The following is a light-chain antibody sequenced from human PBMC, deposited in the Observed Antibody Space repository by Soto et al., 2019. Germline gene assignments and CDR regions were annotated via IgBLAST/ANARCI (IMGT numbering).Light chain of an antibody. CDR1: SSNIGSNY. J-gene: IGLJ2*01. CDR2: RNN. Sequence: QCVLTQPPSASGTPGQRATISCSGSSSNIGSNYVYWYQQLPGTAPKLLIYRNNQRPSGVPDRFSGSKSGTSASLAISGLRSEDEADYYCAAWDDSLSGPVLGGGTKLTVL. V-gene: IGLV1-47*01. CDR3: AAWDDSLSGPV.